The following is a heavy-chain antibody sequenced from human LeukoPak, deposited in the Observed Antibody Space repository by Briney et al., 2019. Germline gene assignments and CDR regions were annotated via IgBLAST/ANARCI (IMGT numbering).Heavy chain of an antibody. CDR2: ISAYNGNT. CDR1: GYTFTSYG. D-gene: IGHD6-19*01. Sequence: ASVKVSCKASGYTFTSYGISWVRQAPGQGLEWMGWISAYNGNTNYAQKLQGRVTMTTDTSTSTAFMELWSLRSDDTAVYYCVRTQWLVRSFDYWGQGTLVTVSS. CDR3: VRTQWLVRSFDY. J-gene: IGHJ4*02. V-gene: IGHV1-18*01.